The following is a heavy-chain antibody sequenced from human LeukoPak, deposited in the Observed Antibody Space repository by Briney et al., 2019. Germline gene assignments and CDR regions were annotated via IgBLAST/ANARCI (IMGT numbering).Heavy chain of an antibody. J-gene: IGHJ4*02. CDR2: LYYSGTT. D-gene: IGHD3-10*01. CDR3: ARVSYSSGSYLFDY. CDR1: GGSISSYY. V-gene: IGHV4-59*01. Sequence: SETLSLICTVSGGSISSYYWNWIRQPPGKGLEWIGYLYYSGTTNYNPSLKSRVAISVDTSKNQFSLKLSSVTVADTAVYYCARVSYSSGSYLFDYWGQGTLVTVSS.